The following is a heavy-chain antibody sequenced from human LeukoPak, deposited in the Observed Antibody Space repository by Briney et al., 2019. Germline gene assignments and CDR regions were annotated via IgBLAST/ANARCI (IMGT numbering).Heavy chain of an antibody. CDR3: ARDLPSPWFGYDY. J-gene: IGHJ4*02. D-gene: IGHD3-10*01. V-gene: IGHV3-74*01. CDR2: IVSDGSNT. CDR1: GFTFSSYW. Sequence: GGSLRLSCAASGFTFSSYWMNWVRQVPGKGLVWVSRIVSDGSNTNYADSVKGRFTISRDNAKNTLYLQMNSLRAEDTAVYCCARDLPSPWFGYDYWGQGTLVTVSS.